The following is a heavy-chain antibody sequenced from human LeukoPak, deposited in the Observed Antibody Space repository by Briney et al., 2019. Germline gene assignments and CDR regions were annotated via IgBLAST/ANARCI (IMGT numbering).Heavy chain of an antibody. D-gene: IGHD6-13*01. Sequence: RPSETLSLTCTVSGGSISSSTYYWGWIRQPPGKGLEWIGSIYYIGSTYYNPSLKSRVTISVDASKNQFSLKLSSVTAADTAVYYCARRAAYTSSWYVEDYWGQGTLVSVSS. CDR3: ARRAAYTSSWYVEDY. CDR1: GGSISSSTYY. CDR2: IYYIGST. V-gene: IGHV4-39*01. J-gene: IGHJ4*02.